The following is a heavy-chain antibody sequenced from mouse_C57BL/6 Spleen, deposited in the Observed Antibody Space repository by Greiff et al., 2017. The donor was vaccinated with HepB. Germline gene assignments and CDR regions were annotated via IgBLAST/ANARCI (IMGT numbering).Heavy chain of an antibody. V-gene: IGHV1-15*01. Sequence: QVHVKQSGAELVRPGASVTLSCKASGYTFTDYEMHWVKQTPVHGLEWIGAIDPETGGTASNQKFKGKARLTADKSSSTAYMELRSLTSEYSAVYVCNRSTRLLRYGYFGVWGTGTTVTVS. CDR2: IDPETGGT. J-gene: IGHJ1*03. CDR1: GYTFTDYE. CDR3: NRSTRLLRYGYFGV. D-gene: IGHD1-1*01.